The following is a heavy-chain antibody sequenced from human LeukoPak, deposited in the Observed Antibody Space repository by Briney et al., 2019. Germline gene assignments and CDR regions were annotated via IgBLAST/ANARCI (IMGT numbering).Heavy chain of an antibody. Sequence: SETLSVTCTVSGGSISSYYWSWIRQPPGKGLEWIGYIYYSGSTNYSPSLKSRVTISVDTSKNQFSLRLSSVTAADTAVYYCARKNGVDAFDIWGQGTMVTVSS. CDR2: IYYSGST. CDR3: ARKNGVDAFDI. D-gene: IGHD3-3*01. J-gene: IGHJ3*02. CDR1: GGSISSYY. V-gene: IGHV4-59*01.